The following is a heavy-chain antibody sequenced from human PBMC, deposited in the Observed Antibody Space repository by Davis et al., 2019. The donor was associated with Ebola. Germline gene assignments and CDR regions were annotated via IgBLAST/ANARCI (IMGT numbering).Heavy chain of an antibody. CDR1: GASISHGNW. D-gene: IGHD6-19*01. V-gene: IGHV4-4*02. Sequence: MPSETLSLTCAVSGASISHGNWWGWVRQPPGKGLEWIGEIYHSGTTNYNPSLKSRVTMSVDTSKNQFSLNLSAVTAADTAVYYCVRTAVAGFPYSYYFDYWGPGTLVTASS. CDR3: VRTAVAGFPYSYYFDY. J-gene: IGHJ4*02. CDR2: IYHSGTT.